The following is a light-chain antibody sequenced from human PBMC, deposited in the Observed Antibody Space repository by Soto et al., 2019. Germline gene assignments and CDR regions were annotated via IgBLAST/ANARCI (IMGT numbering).Light chain of an antibody. CDR3: QQRSNS. V-gene: IGKV3-11*01. Sequence: EIVLTQSPATLSLSPGERATLSCRASQSVSSYLAWYQQKPGQAPRLLIYDASNRATGIPARFSGSGSGTDLTLTISSLEPEDFAVYYCQQRSNSFGQGTKVEIK. CDR2: DAS. CDR1: QSVSSY. J-gene: IGKJ1*01.